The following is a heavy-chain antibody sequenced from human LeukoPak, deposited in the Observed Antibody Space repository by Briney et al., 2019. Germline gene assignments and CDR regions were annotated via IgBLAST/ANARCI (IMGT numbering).Heavy chain of an antibody. Sequence: GGSLRLSCAASGFAFSAYDMNWVRQAPGKGLECISGISSNGGSTYYANSVKGRFTISRDNSKNTLYLHMCSLRPEDMAVYYCAANSGYYYAWGQGALVAVSS. J-gene: IGHJ5*02. CDR3: AANSGYYYA. D-gene: IGHD3-22*01. CDR2: ISSNGGST. V-gene: IGHV3-64*01. CDR1: GFAFSAYD.